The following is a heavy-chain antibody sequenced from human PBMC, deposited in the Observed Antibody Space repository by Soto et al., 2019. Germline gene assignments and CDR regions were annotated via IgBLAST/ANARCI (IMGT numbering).Heavy chain of an antibody. D-gene: IGHD3-3*01. V-gene: IGHV5-51*01. CDR2: IYPGDSDT. J-gene: IGHJ6*02. CDR1: GYSFTSYW. Sequence: PGESLKISCKGSGYSFTSYWIGWVRQMPGKGLEWMGIIYPGDSDTRYSPSFQVQVTISADKSISTAYLQWSSLKASDTAMYYCARNRDPYYDFWSGYSLYYYGMDVWGLGTTVTVS. CDR3: ARNRDPYYDFWSGYSLYYYGMDV.